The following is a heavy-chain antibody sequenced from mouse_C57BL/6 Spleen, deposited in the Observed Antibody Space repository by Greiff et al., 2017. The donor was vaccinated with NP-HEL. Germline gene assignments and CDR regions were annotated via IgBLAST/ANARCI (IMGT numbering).Heavy chain of an antibody. V-gene: IGHV1-4*01. CDR3: AREDDYYGSFAY. J-gene: IGHJ3*01. CDR1: GYTFTSYT. CDR2: INPSSGYT. Sequence: QVQLKESGAELARPGASVKMSCKASGYTFTSYTMHWVKQRPGQGLEWIGYINPSSGYTKYNQKFKDKATLTADKSSSTAYMQLSSLTSEDSAVYYCAREDDYYGSFAYWGQGTLVTVSA. D-gene: IGHD1-1*01.